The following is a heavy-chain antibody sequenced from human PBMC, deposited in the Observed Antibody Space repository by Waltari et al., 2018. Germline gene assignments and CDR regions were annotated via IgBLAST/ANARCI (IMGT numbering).Heavy chain of an antibody. CDR2: VSYSATS. Sequence: QVQLQESGPGLVRPSESLSLACGVSGGSISSNGYAWAWVRQPPGKGLEWTASVSYSATSYYNPSLSSRLSAFVDTSKNQVSLRLSSVTAADTARYFCARQVAPGHSTSWYFDSWGRGTLVTVFS. V-gene: IGHV4-39*01. CDR1: GGSISSNGYA. CDR3: ARQVAPGHSTSWYFDS. J-gene: IGHJ4*02. D-gene: IGHD6-13*01.